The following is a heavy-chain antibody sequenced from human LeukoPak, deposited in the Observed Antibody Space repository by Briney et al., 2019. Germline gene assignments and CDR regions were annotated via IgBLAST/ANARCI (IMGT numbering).Heavy chain of an antibody. V-gene: IGHV1-2*02. CDR3: ARDGPGAVVFDAFDI. Sequence: ASVKVSCKASGYTFTGYYMHWVRQAPGQGLEWMGWINPNSGGTNYAQKFQGRVTMTRDTSISTAYMELSRLRSDDTAVYYCARDGPGAVVFDAFDIRGQATMVTVSS. D-gene: IGHD2-15*01. CDR1: GYTFTGYY. CDR2: INPNSGGT. J-gene: IGHJ3*02.